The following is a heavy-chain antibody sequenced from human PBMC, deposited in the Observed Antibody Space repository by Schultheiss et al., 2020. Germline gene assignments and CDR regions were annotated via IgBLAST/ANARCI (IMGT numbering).Heavy chain of an antibody. Sequence: SETLSLTCAVSGGSISNSNWWSWVRQPPGKGLEWIGYIYYSGSTYYNPSLKSRVTISVDTSKNQFSLKLSSVTAADTAVYYCAREDYYDSSGYYFYWGQGTLVTVSS. CDR3: AREDYYDSSGYYFY. CDR2: IYYSGST. V-gene: IGHV4-4*02. D-gene: IGHD3-22*01. J-gene: IGHJ4*02. CDR1: GGSISNSNW.